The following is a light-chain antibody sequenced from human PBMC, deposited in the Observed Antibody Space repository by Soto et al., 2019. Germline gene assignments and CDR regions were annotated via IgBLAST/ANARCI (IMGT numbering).Light chain of an antibody. J-gene: IGLJ1*01. Sequence: QSALTQPPSASGTPGQRVTISCSGSSSNIGSNTVNWYQQLPGTAPKLHIYSNNQRPSGVPDRFSGSKSGTSASLAISGLQSEDEADYYCAAWDDSLNGYVFGTGTKVTVL. CDR3: AAWDDSLNGYV. CDR2: SNN. V-gene: IGLV1-44*01. CDR1: SSNIGSNT.